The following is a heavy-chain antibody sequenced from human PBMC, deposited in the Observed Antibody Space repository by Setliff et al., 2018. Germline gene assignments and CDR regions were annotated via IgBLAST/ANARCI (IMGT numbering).Heavy chain of an antibody. CDR3: ARVPRLEWLLPTFDS. J-gene: IGHJ4*02. V-gene: IGHV1-18*01. CDR2: ISGYNGNT. D-gene: IGHD3-3*01. Sequence: VASVKVSCKTSGYSFINYGLSWTRQAPGQGLEWVGWISGYNGNTDYAQNLQGRVTMTIDTSTSTAYMELRSLRSDDTAVYYCARVPRLEWLLPTFDSWGQGTLVTVSS. CDR1: GYSFINYG.